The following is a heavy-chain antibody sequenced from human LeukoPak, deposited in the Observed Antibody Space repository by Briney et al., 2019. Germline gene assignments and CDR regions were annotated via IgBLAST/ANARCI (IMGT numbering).Heavy chain of an antibody. J-gene: IGHJ4*02. CDR3: ARARIAAVHLDY. Sequence: GGSLRLSCAASGFTVSSNYMSWVRQAPGEGLEWVSVIYSGGSTNYADSVKGRFTISRDNYKNTLYLQMNSLRAEDTAVYYCARARIAAVHLDYWGQGTLVTVSS. V-gene: IGHV3-53*01. D-gene: IGHD6-13*01. CDR1: GFTVSSNY. CDR2: IYSGGST.